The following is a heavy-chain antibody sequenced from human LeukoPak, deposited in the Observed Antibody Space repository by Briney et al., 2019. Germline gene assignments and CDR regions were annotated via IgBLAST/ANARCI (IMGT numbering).Heavy chain of an antibody. CDR1: GGSVSGYY. CDR2: MSYSGST. V-gene: IGHV4-59*02. J-gene: IGHJ3*02. CDR3: ARDRFGESAFDI. D-gene: IGHD3-10*01. Sequence: MTSETLSLTCTVSGGSVSGYYCNWVRQPPGKGLEWIGFMSYSGSTNYNPSLKSGVTISVNTSKNQFSLKLSSVTAPDTAVYYCARDRFGESAFDIWGQGTMVTVSS.